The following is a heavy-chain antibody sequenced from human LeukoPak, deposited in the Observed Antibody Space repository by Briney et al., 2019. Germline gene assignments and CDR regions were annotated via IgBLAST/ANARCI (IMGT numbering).Heavy chain of an antibody. CDR3: ARDQGYYDSSGYYYGPYYFDY. J-gene: IGHJ4*02. CDR2: IRYDGSNK. Sequence: GGSLRLSCAASGFTFSSYGMHWVRQAPGKGLEWVAFIRYDGSNKYYADSVKGRFTISRDNSKNTLYLQMNSLRAEDTAVYYCARDQGYYDSSGYYYGPYYFDYWGQGTLVTVSS. V-gene: IGHV3-30*02. D-gene: IGHD3-22*01. CDR1: GFTFSSYG.